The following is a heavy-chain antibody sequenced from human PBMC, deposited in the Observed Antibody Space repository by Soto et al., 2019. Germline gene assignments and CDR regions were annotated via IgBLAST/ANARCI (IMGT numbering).Heavy chain of an antibody. CDR2: IYYSGSI. J-gene: IGHJ4*02. D-gene: IGHD5-12*01. CDR1: GDSISSLY. V-gene: IGHV4-59*01. CDR3: ARVSRGGYNPRPDYFDY. Sequence: SSETLSVTSTVSGDSISSLYWSWIRQPPGKGLEWIGYIYYSGSINYNPSLKSRVAISVDPSKNQFSLRLSSVTAADTAVYYCARVSRGGYNPRPDYFDYWGQGTLVT.